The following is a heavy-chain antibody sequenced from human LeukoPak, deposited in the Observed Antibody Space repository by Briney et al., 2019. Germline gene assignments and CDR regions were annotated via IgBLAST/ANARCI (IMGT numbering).Heavy chain of an antibody. J-gene: IGHJ4*02. D-gene: IGHD5-18*01. Sequence: GGSLRLSCAASGLTVSSSYMSWVRQAPGKGLEWVSIIYNDGSTYYADSMKGRFTISRDNSKNTLYVQMTSLRAEDTAVYYCAREGFTEDTPLALDYWGQGTLVTVSS. CDR1: GLTVSSSY. CDR2: IYNDGST. V-gene: IGHV3-53*05. CDR3: AREGFTEDTPLALDY.